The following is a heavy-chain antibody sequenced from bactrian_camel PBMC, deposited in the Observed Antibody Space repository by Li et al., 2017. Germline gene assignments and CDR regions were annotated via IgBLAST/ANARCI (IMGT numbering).Heavy chain of an antibody. Sequence: HVQLVESGGGSVQAGGSLRLSCAASGVTYTNYWMGWFRQAPGKEREGVAVIDSAGSTSYADSVKGRFTISRDGAKNTLYLQMDSLKPEDTAMYHCAADFFCRHRLLLEAPVEYVDYASDYYCGRGPRSQSP. V-gene: IGHV3S26*01. CDR1: GVTYTNYW. CDR2: IDSAGST. J-gene: IGHJ4*01. D-gene: IGHD4*01.